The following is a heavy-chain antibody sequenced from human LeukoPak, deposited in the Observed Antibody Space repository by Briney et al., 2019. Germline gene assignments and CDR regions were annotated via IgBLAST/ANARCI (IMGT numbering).Heavy chain of an antibody. D-gene: IGHD2-2*01. CDR3: ARWGSTSCYDY. Sequence: GGSLRLSCAASGFTFSTYGMHWVRQAPGKGLEYVSAISTNGDGTYCRFTISRDNSKNTLYLQMGSLRVEDMAVYYCARWGSTSCYDYWGQGTLVTVSS. J-gene: IGHJ4*02. CDR2: ISTNGDGT. CDR1: GFTFSTYG. V-gene: IGHV3-64*01.